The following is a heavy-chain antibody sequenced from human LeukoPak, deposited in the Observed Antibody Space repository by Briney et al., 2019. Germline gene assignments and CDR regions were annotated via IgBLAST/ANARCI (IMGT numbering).Heavy chain of an antibody. CDR1: GGSISSYY. Sequence: SETLSLTCTVSGGSISSYYWSWIRQPAGKGLEWIGRIYTSGSTNYNPSLKSRVTMSVDTSKNQFSLKLSSVTAADTAVYYCAREPPIAAAGTSYFDYWGQGTLVTVSS. J-gene: IGHJ4*02. D-gene: IGHD6-13*01. V-gene: IGHV4-4*07. CDR3: AREPPIAAAGTSYFDY. CDR2: IYTSGST.